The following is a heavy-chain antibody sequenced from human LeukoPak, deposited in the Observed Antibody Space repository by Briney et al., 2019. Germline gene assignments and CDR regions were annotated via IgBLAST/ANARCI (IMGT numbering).Heavy chain of an antibody. CDR3: ARDDQGVNYDVLTGYYRAAFGFDY. CDR2: INYSGST. D-gene: IGHD3-9*01. J-gene: IGHJ4*02. CDR1: GGSISSSSYY. Sequence: SETLSLTCTVSGGSISSSSYYWGWIRQPPGKGLEWIGSINYSGSTYYNPSLKSRVTISVDTSKNQFSLKLSSVTAADTAVYYCARDDQGVNYDVLTGYYRAAFGFDYWGQGTLVTVSS. V-gene: IGHV4-39*07.